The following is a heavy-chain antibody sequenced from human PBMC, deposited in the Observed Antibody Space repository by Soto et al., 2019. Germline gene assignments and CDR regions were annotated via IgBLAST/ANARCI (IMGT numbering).Heavy chain of an antibody. CDR3: AKDLVSTVTWREPRIYNWFDP. Sequence: EVQLVESGGGLVQPGRSLRLSCAASGFTFDDYAMHWVRQAPGKGLEWVSGISWNSGSIGYADSVKGRFTISRDNSKNTLYLQMNSLRAEDTAVYYCAKDLVSTVTWREPRIYNWFDPWGQGTLVTVSS. CDR2: ISWNSGSI. D-gene: IGHD4-17*01. V-gene: IGHV3-9*01. J-gene: IGHJ5*02. CDR1: GFTFDDYA.